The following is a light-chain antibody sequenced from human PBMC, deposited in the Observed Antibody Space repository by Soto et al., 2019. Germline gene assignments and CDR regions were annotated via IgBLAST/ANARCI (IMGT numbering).Light chain of an antibody. CDR3: QGYGGVYT. CDR2: GAS. CDR1: QSVSSSY. V-gene: IGKV3-20*01. J-gene: IGKJ2*01. Sequence: EIVLTQSPGTLSLSPGERATLSCRASQSVSSSYLAWYQQKPGQAPRLLIYGASSRATGIPDGVSGSGSGTDVTLSISRVEPEDFGVYYCQGYGGVYTFGQGTKVEIK.